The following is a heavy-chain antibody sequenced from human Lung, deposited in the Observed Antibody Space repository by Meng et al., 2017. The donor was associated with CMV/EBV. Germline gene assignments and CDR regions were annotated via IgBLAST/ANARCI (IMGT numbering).Heavy chain of an antibody. V-gene: IGHV3-48*03. Sequence: SXKISXAASGFTSSSYEMNWVRQAPGKGLEWVSYISSSGSTIYYADSVKGRFTISRDNAKNSLYLQMNSLRAEDTAVYYCAREVLVPAAIRYYYYGMDVWGQGTTVTVSS. J-gene: IGHJ6*02. CDR3: AREVLVPAAIRYYYYGMDV. CDR1: GFTSSSYE. CDR2: ISSSGSTI. D-gene: IGHD2-2*01.